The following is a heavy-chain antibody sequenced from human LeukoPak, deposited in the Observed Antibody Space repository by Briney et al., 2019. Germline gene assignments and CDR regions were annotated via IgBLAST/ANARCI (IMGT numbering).Heavy chain of an antibody. CDR1: VFTLSNYW. D-gene: IGHD3-10*01. CDR2: IHSDGSTT. CDR3: ARGHGSGSYFFDY. V-gene: IGHV3-74*01. J-gene: IGHJ4*02. Sequence: PGGSLRLSCAASVFTLSNYWMHWVRQVPGKGLVWVSRIHSDGSTTDYADSVKGRFTISRDNAKNTLYLQMNSLRAEDTAVYYCARGHGSGSYFFDYWGPGTLVTVSP.